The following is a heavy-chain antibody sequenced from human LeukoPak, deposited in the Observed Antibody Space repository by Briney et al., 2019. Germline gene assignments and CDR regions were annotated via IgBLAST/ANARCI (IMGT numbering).Heavy chain of an antibody. CDR1: GITLSRYW. CDR2: ISGSGGST. J-gene: IGHJ4*02. Sequence: HPGGSLRLSCAASGITLSRYWMSWVRQAPGKGLEWVSAISGSGGSTYYADSVKGRFTISRDNSKNTLYLQMNSLRAEDTAVYYCAKDDMVRGVIINFDYWGQGTLVTVSS. D-gene: IGHD3-10*01. CDR3: AKDDMVRGVIINFDY. V-gene: IGHV3-23*01.